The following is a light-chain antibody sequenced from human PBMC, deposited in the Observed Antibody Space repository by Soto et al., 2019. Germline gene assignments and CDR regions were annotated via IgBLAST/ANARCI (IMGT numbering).Light chain of an antibody. V-gene: IGKV3-20*01. J-gene: IGKJ5*01. Sequence: EIVMTQSPGTLSLSPGERATLYCRASQSVSSIYFAWYQQKPGQAPRLLIYGASSRATVIPDRFSGSGSGTEFTLTISRLEAEDFAVYYCQQFGTSPPSTFGQGTRLEIK. CDR1: QSVSSIY. CDR3: QQFGTSPPST. CDR2: GAS.